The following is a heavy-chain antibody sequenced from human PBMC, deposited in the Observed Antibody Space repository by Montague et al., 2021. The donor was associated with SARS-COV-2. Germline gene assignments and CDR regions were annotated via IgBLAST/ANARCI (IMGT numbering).Heavy chain of an antibody. CDR3: ARDLGRTGYYYGLDV. CDR1: GGSLSSGGYY. CDR2: FYYSGST. D-gene: IGHD3/OR15-3a*01. J-gene: IGHJ6*02. Sequence: TLSLTCTVSGGSLSSGGYYWIWIRQLPGKGLEWLGYFYYSGSTYYNPSLKSRVFISADMSKNQFFLNLTSVTAADAAVYYCARDLGRTGYYYGLDVWGQGTTVTVSS. V-gene: IGHV4-31*03.